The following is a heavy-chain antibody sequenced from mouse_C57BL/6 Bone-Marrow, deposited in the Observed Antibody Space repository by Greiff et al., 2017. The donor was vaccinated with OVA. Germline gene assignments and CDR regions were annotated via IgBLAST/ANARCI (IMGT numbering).Heavy chain of an antibody. CDR3: ARRELPYFDY. Sequence: VQLQQPGAELVRPGTSVKLSCKASGYTFTSYWLHWVKQRPGQGLEWIGVIDPSDSYTNYNQKFKGKATLTVDTSSSTAYMQLSSLTSEDSAVYYCARRELPYFDYWGQGTTLTVSS. D-gene: IGHD6-1*01. CDR2: IDPSDSYT. V-gene: IGHV1-59*01. CDR1: GYTFTSYW. J-gene: IGHJ2*01.